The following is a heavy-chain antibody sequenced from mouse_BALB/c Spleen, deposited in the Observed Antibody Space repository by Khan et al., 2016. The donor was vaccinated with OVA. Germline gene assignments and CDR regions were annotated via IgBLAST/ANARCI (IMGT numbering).Heavy chain of an antibody. V-gene: IGHV5-9-3*01. CDR2: ISSDGDYT. CDR3: ARSPYGNFAY. CDR1: GFTFSTYA. Sequence: EVGLVESGGGLVKPGGSLKLSCAASGFTFSTYAMSWVRQTPEKRLEWVATISSDGDYTYYPDNVTGRFTISRDNAKNTLYLQMSSLRSEDTAMYYCARSPYGNFAYWGQGTLVTVSA. J-gene: IGHJ3*01. D-gene: IGHD2-1*01.